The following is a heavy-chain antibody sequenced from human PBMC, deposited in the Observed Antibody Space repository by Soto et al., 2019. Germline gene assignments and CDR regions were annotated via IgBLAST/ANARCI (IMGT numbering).Heavy chain of an antibody. Sequence: GGSLRLSCEASGFTFRAFAMHWIRQAPGKGLDWVAVLAYDGSDDFYAESVKGRFTISRDNSRNTLYLQMNSLRDEDTAVYFCARGASGGVDYWGQGTPVTVYS. CDR1: GFTFRAFA. CDR2: LAYDGSDD. J-gene: IGHJ4*02. CDR3: ARGASGGVDY. V-gene: IGHV3-30-3*01. D-gene: IGHD3-10*01.